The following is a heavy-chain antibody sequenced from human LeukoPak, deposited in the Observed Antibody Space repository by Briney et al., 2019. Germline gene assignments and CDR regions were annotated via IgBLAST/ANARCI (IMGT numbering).Heavy chain of an antibody. Sequence: GGSLRLSCAASGFTVSSNYMSWVRQAPGKGLEWVSVIYSGGSTYYADSVKDRFTISRDNSKNTLYLQMNSLRAEDTAVYYCARVRKLELLDYWGQGTLVTVSS. J-gene: IGHJ4*02. V-gene: IGHV3-53*01. CDR3: ARVRKLELLDY. CDR1: GFTVSSNY. CDR2: IYSGGST. D-gene: IGHD1-7*01.